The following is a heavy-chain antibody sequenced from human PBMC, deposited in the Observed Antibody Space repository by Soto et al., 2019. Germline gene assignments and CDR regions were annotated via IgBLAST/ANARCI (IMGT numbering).Heavy chain of an antibody. V-gene: IGHV1-18*04. Sequence: ASVKVSCKASGYTFTSYGISWVRQAPGQGLEWMGWISAYNGNTNYAQKLQGRVTMTTDTSTSTAYMELRSLRSDDTAVYYCARETLSGRYKGVYYYYGLDVWGQGTTVTVSS. CDR1: GYTFTSYG. D-gene: IGHD6-19*01. J-gene: IGHJ6*02. CDR2: ISAYNGNT. CDR3: ARETLSGRYKGVYYYYGLDV.